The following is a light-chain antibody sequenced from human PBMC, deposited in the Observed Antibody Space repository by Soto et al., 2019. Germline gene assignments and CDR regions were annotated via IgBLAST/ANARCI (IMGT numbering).Light chain of an antibody. J-gene: IGKJ5*01. CDR2: EAS. Sequence: ESVLTQSPAALSLSRGERATLSCGASQSVRSSYLAWYQQRVGLAPRLLIYEASTRATGIPTRFSGGGSGTHFTLTITRLEPEDFAVYYCQQYGSPPITFGQGTRLEIK. CDR1: QSVRSSY. V-gene: IGKV3D-20*01. CDR3: QQYGSPPIT.